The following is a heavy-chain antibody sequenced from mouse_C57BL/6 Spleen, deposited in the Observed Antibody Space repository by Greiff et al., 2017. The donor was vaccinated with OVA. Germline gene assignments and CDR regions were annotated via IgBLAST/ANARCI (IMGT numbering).Heavy chain of an antibody. CDR2: IDPANGNT. Sequence: EVQGVESVAELVRPGASVKLSCTASGFNIKNTYMHWVKQRPEQGLEWIGRIDPANGNTKYAPKFQGKATITADTSSNTAYLQLSSLTSEDTAIYYCARSVITTAEAMDYWGQGTSVTVSS. D-gene: IGHD1-1*01. J-gene: IGHJ4*01. CDR1: GFNIKNTY. V-gene: IGHV14-3*01. CDR3: ARSVITTAEAMDY.